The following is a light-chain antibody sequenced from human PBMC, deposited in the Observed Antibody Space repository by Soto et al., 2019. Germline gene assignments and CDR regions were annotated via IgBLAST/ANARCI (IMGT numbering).Light chain of an antibody. CDR1: QSVSSN. CDR2: AAS. J-gene: IGKJ5*01. V-gene: IGKV3D-15*02. CDR3: QQYNNCPAIP. Sequence: ETGMMNSRAPLSVTRGERATXSCRASQSVSSNLAWYQQKPDQAPRLLINAASTRATGIPTSFSGSGSGTDFNLTISSLPAEDFAVRYCQQYNNCPAIPFGQGT.